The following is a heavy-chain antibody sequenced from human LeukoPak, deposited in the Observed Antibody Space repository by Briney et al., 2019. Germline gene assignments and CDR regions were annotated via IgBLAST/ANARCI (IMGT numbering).Heavy chain of an antibody. V-gene: IGHV4-31*03. J-gene: IGHJ5*02. CDR1: GGSISSGDYY. CDR3: ARGKWYYYDSSDPHNWFDP. Sequence: SETLSLTCTVSGGSISSGDYYWSWIRQHPGKGLEWIGYIYYSGSTYYNPSLKSRVTISVDTSKNQFSLKLSSVTAADTAVYYCARGKWYYYDSSDPHNWFDPWGQGTLVTVSS. D-gene: IGHD3-22*01. CDR2: IYYSGST.